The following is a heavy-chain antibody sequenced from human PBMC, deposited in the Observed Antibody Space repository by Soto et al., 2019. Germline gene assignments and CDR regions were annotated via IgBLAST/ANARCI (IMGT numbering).Heavy chain of an antibody. CDR3: ARCMGWELLKDAFDI. J-gene: IGHJ3*02. CDR2: ISYDGNNE. D-gene: IGHD1-26*01. V-gene: IGHV3-30-3*01. CDR1: GFTFSSYA. Sequence: QVQLVESGGGAVQPGRSLRLSCEASGFTFSSYAMHWVRQAPGKGLEWVAVISYDGNNEYYTDSVKGRFTISRDNSKNTLYLQMKSLRAEDTAVYYCARCMGWELLKDAFDIWGQGTMVTVSS.